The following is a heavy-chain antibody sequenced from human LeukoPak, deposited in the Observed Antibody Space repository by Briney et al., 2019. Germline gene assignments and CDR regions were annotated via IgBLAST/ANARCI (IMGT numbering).Heavy chain of an antibody. CDR3: ARDVAGCTNGVCYSSDY. V-gene: IGHV1-8*01. CDR2: MNPNSGNT. J-gene: IGHJ4*02. Sequence: ASVKVSCKASGYTFTSYDINWVRQATGQGLEWMGWMNPNSGNTGYAQKFQGRVTMTRNTSISTAYMELSSLRSEDTAVYYCARDVAGCTNGVCYSSDYWGQRTLVTVSS. D-gene: IGHD2-8*01. CDR1: GYTFTSYD.